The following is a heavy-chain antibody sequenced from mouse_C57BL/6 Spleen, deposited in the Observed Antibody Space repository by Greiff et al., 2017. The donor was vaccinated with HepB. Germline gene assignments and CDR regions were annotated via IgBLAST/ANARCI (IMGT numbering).Heavy chain of an antibody. CDR2: IDPNSGGT. J-gene: IGHJ3*01. CDR3: ARRSDYDYDGAGFAY. D-gene: IGHD2-4*01. Sequence: QVQLKQPGAELVKPGASVKLSCKASGYTFTSYWMHWVKQRPGRGLEWIGRIDPNSGGTKYNEKFKSKATLTVDKPSSTAYMQLSSLTSEDSAVYYCARRSDYDYDGAGFAYWGQGTLVTVSA. CDR1: GYTFTSYW. V-gene: IGHV1-72*01.